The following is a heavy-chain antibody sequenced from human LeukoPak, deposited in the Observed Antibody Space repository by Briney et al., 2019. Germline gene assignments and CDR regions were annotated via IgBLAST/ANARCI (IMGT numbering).Heavy chain of an antibody. CDR3: ARLSGSYASS. D-gene: IGHD1-26*01. CDR2: GST. Sequence: GSTNYNPSLKSRVTISVDTSKNQFSLKLSSVTAADTAVYYCARLSGSYASSWGQGTLVTVSS. J-gene: IGHJ4*02. V-gene: IGHV4-61*07.